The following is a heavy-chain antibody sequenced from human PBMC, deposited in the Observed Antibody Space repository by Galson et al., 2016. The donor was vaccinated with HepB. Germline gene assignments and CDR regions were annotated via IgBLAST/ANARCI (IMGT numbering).Heavy chain of an antibody. J-gene: IGHJ6*02. CDR1: GYTFANSG. D-gene: IGHD2-21*02. V-gene: IGHV1-18*01. CDR3: ARTVTASLSDYYYYYGMVV. Sequence: SVKVSCKASGYTFANSGLSWVRQAPGQGLEWMGWIGAYNGHTNYAQNLQGRVTLTTDTSTSTAYMDLRGLKSDDTAVYYCARTVTASLSDYYYYYGMVVWGHGTTVTVSS. CDR2: IGAYNGHT.